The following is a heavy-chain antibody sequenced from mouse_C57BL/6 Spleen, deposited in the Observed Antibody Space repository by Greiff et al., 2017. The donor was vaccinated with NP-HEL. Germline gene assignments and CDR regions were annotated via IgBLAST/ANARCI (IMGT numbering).Heavy chain of an antibody. V-gene: IGHV1-5*01. CDR3: TRSTTVVADWYFDV. Sequence: VQLQQSGTVLARPGASVKMSCKTSGYTFTSYWMHWVKQRPGQGLEWIGAIYPGNSDTSYNQKFTGKAKLTAVTSASTAYMELSSLTNEDSAVYYCTRSTTVVADWYFDVWGTRTTVTVSS. CDR2: IYPGNSDT. J-gene: IGHJ1*03. CDR1: GYTFTSYW. D-gene: IGHD1-1*01.